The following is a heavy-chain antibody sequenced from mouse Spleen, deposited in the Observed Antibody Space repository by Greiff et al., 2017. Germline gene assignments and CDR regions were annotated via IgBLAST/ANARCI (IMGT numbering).Heavy chain of an antibody. CDR3: ARAATVDYFDY. CDR1: GYSITSGYY. CDR2: ISYDGSN. J-gene: IGHJ2*01. Sequence: EVKLVESGPGLVKPSQSLSLTCSVTGYSITSGYYWNWIRQFPGNKLEWMGYISYDGSNNYNPSLKNRISITRDTSKNQFFLKLNSVTTEDTATYYCARAATVDYFDYWGQGTTLTVSS. D-gene: IGHD1-1*01. V-gene: IGHV3-6*01.